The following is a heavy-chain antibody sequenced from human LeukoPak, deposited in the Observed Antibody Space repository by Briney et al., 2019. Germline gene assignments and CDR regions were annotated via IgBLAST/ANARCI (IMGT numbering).Heavy chain of an antibody. J-gene: IGHJ4*02. CDR1: GFTFSSYW. CDR3: ARDPDSAVPIDY. V-gene: IGHV3-7*01. Sequence: PGGSLRLSCTASGFTFSSYWMSWVRQAPGEGLEWVAHIKQDGSEKYYVDSVKGRFTISRDNAKHSLYLQMNSLRAEDTAVYYCARDPDSAVPIDYWGQGTLVTVSS. CDR2: IKQDGSEK.